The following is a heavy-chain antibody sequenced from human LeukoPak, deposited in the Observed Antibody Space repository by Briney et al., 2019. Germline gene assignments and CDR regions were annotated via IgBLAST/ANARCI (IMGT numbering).Heavy chain of an antibody. Sequence: PGGSLRLSCAASGFTFSSYAMSWVRQAPGKGLEWVSAISGSGGSTYYADSVKGRFTISRDNSKNTLYLQMNSLRAEDTAVYYCAKAGGQLHKHTSNWFDPWGQGTLVTVSS. J-gene: IGHJ5*02. V-gene: IGHV3-23*01. CDR1: GFTFSSYA. D-gene: IGHD2-2*01. CDR3: AKAGGQLHKHTSNWFDP. CDR2: ISGSGGST.